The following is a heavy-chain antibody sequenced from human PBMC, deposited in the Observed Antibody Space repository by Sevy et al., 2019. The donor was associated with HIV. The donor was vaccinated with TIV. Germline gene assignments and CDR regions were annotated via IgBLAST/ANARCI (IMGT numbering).Heavy chain of an antibody. J-gene: IGHJ6*02. D-gene: IGHD6-13*01. CDR2: INPKSGDT. Sequence: ASVKVSCKASGYTFTGYYMHWVRQAPGQGLEWMGRINPKSGDTKYAQEFQGGVTMTRDTSISTAYMELSSLKSDDTAVYYCARGTSSSRPGFYQYYYGMDVWGQGTTVTVSS. CDR3: ARGTSSSRPGFYQYYYGMDV. V-gene: IGHV1-2*06. CDR1: GYTFTGYY.